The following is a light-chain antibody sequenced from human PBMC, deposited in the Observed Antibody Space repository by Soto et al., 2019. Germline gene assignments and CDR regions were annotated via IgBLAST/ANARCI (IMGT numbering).Light chain of an antibody. Sequence: EIVMTQSPATLSVSPGERATLSCRASQSVSSYLAWYQQKPGQAPRLLIYGASPRPTGIPARFSGSGSGTGCPLTVTSRGVEGSGVPYWQQHATWPPWTCGQGNKVEIK. CDR3: QQHATWPPWT. CDR2: GAS. J-gene: IGKJ1*01. V-gene: IGKV3D-15*01. CDR1: QSVSSY.